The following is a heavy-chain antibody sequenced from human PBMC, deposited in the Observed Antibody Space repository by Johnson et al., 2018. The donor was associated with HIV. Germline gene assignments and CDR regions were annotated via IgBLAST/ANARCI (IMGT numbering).Heavy chain of an antibody. J-gene: IGHJ3*02. D-gene: IGHD4-11*01. CDR2: ISSSGSTI. V-gene: IGHV3-11*04. CDR1: GFTFSDYY. CDR3: ARSPLYDTTVFDI. Sequence: VHLVESGGGLVKPGGSLRLSCAASGFTFSDYYMSWIGQAPGKGLEWVSYISSSGSTIYYADSVKGRFTISRDNAKNSLYLQMNSLRVGDTAVYYCARSPLYDTTVFDIWGQGTRVTVSS.